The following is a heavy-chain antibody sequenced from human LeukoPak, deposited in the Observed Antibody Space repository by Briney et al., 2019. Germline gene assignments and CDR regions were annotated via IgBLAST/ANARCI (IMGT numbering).Heavy chain of an antibody. V-gene: IGHV3-23*01. J-gene: IGHJ6*04. CDR3: AELGITMIGGV. Sequence: GGSLRLSCAASGFTFSSYGMSWVRQAPGKGLEWVSAISGSGDSTYYADSVKGRFTISRDNAKNSLYLQMNSLRAEDTAVYYCAELGITMIGGVWGKGTTVTISS. CDR2: ISGSGDST. CDR1: GFTFSSYG. D-gene: IGHD3-10*02.